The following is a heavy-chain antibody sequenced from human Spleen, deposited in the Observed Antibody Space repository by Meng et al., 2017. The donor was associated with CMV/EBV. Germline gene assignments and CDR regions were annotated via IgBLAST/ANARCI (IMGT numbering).Heavy chain of an antibody. CDR2: ISSSSSYI. Sequence: LSLTCAASGFTFSSYSMNWVRQAPGKGLEWVSSISSSSSYIYYADSVKGRFTISRDNARNSLYLQMNSLRVEDTAVYFCAKDTRTGGVALRPTGYGMDVWGQGTTVTVSS. CDR3: AKDTRTGGVALRPTGYGMDV. V-gene: IGHV3-21*01. J-gene: IGHJ6*02. D-gene: IGHD6-6*01. CDR1: GFTFSSYS.